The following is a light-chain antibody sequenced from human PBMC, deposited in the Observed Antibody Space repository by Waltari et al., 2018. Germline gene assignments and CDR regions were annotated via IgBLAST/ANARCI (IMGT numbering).Light chain of an antibody. J-gene: IGKJ5*01. CDR3: QKLNSYPPTT. Sequence: DIQLTQSPSFLSASVGDRVTITCRASQGISSYLAWYQQKPGRAPKLLIYSASTLQSGVPSRFSGSGSGTEFTITISSLQPEDFATYYCQKLNSYPPTTFGQGTRLEIK. CDR1: QGISSY. CDR2: SAS. V-gene: IGKV1-9*01.